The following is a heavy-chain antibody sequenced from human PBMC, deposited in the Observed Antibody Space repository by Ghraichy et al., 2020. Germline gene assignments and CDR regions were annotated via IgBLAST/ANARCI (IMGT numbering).Heavy chain of an antibody. CDR3: AHRTGAKRSGPTGQWLIPRYFDY. D-gene: IGHD5-12*01. V-gene: IGHV4-34*01. CDR2: INHSGIT. J-gene: IGHJ4*02. Sequence: SETLSLTCAVSGGSFRGYYWNWMRQAPGEGLEWIGEINHSGITNYNPSLKSRVTISVDMSKNQFSLTLTSVTAADTAIYYCAHRTGAKRSGPTGQWLIPRYFDYWGQGTLVAVSS. CDR1: GGSFRGYY.